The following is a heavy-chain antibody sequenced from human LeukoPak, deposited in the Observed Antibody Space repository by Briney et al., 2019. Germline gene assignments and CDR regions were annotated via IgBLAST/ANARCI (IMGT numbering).Heavy chain of an antibody. D-gene: IGHD2-15*01. CDR2: ISYDGINK. Sequence: GGSLRLSCAASGFTFSSYSMHWVRQAPGKGLEWVAVISYDGINKYYADSVKGRFTISRDNAENSLYLQMNSLRAEDTAVYYCARGRLGGRSGNEYWGQGTLVTVSS. J-gene: IGHJ4*02. CDR3: ARGRLGGRSGNEY. V-gene: IGHV3-30*04. CDR1: GFTFSSYS.